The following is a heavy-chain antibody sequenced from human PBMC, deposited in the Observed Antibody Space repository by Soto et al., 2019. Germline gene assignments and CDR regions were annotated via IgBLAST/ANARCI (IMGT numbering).Heavy chain of an antibody. J-gene: IGHJ5*02. CDR3: AKDYYPGVVAATLTSNWFDP. CDR1: GFTFSSYG. CDR2: ISYDGSNK. D-gene: IGHD2-15*01. Sequence: GGSLRLSCAASGFTFSSYGMHLVRQAPGKGLEWVSVISYDGSNKYYADSVKGRFTISRDNSKNTLYLQMNSLRAEDTAVYYCAKDYYPGVVAATLTSNWFDPWGQGTLVTVSS. V-gene: IGHV3-30*18.